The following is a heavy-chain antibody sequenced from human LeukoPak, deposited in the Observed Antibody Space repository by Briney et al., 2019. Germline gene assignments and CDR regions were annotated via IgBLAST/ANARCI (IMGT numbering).Heavy chain of an antibody. CDR2: IYYSGST. Sequence: PSETLSLTCTVSGGSISSSSYYWGWIRQPPGKGLEWIGYIYYSGSTYYNPSLKSRVTISVDTSKNQFSLKLSSVTAADTAVYYCARGDSSSWYGSGYLDIWGQGTMVTVSS. D-gene: IGHD6-13*01. V-gene: IGHV4-39*07. CDR3: ARGDSSSWYGSGYLDI. J-gene: IGHJ3*02. CDR1: GGSISSSSYY.